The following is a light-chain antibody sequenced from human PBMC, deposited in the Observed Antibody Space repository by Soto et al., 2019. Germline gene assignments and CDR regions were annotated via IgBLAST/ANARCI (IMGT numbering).Light chain of an antibody. CDR1: QGIRND. V-gene: IGKV1-6*01. CDR3: LQDYDYPLT. CDR2: AAS. J-gene: IGKJ4*01. Sequence: AIQMTQSPSSLSASVGDRVTITCRASQGIRNDLCWYQQKPGKPPKLLIYAASSLQSGVPSRFSGSETGTAFTLTISSLQTEDFAPYYCLQDYDYPLTFDGGTKVPIK.